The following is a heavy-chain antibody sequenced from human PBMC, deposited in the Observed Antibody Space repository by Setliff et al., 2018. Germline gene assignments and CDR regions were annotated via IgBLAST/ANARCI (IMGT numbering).Heavy chain of an antibody. CDR3: ARESSSSGWYRGYFDY. V-gene: IGHV3-21*01. D-gene: IGHD6-19*01. Sequence: GGSLRLSCAASGFTFSSYSMNWVRQAPGKGLEWVSSISSSSSYIYYADSVKGRFTISRDNAKNSLYLQMNSLRAEDTAVYYCARESSSSGWYRGYFDYWGQGTLVTVSS. CDR2: ISSSSSYI. J-gene: IGHJ4*02. CDR1: GFTFSSYS.